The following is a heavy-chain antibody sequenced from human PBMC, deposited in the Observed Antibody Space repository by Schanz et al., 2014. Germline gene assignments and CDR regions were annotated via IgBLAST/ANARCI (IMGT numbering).Heavy chain of an antibody. CDR3: ARNYGGHSEESDRYGMDV. CDR1: GGTFSSYT. D-gene: IGHD4-17*01. CDR2: IISILGIP. Sequence: QVQLVQSGAEVKKPGSSVKVSCKASGGTFSSYTISWVRQAPGQGLEWMGRIISILGIPNYAQKFQGRVTMTSDTSTSTVYMELSSLRSEDTAVYYCARNYGGHSEESDRYGMDVWGQGTTVTVSS. J-gene: IGHJ6*02. V-gene: IGHV1-69*02.